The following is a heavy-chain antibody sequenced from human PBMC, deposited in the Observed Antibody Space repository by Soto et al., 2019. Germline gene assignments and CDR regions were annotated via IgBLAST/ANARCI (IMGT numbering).Heavy chain of an antibody. D-gene: IGHD3-22*01. CDR3: ARDPYYYDSSGFSL. V-gene: IGHV4-59*12. Sequence: SETLSLTCTVSGDSISSYYWSWIRQPPGKGLEWIGYIYYSGSTYYNPSLKSRVTISVDTSKNQFSLKLTSVTAADTAVYYCARDPYYYDSSGFSLWGQGTLVTVSS. CDR1: GDSISSYY. CDR2: IYYSGST. J-gene: IGHJ4*02.